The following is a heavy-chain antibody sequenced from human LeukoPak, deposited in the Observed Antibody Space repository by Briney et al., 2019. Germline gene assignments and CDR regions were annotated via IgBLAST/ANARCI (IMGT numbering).Heavy chain of an antibody. V-gene: IGHV3-11*04. CDR3: ASLCGSGGFHNAFDI. CDR2: ISSSGSTI. J-gene: IGHJ3*02. CDR1: GFTFSDYY. Sequence: GGSLRLSCAASGFTFSDYYMSWIRQAPGKGLEWVSYISSSGSTIYYADSVKGRFTISRDNAKNSLYLQMNSLRAEDTAVYYCASLCGSGGFHNAFDIWGQGTMVTVSS. D-gene: IGHD3-10*01.